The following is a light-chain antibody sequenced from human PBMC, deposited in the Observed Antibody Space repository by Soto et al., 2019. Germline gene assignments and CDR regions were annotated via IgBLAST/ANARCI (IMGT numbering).Light chain of an antibody. V-gene: IGKV2-28*01. Sequence: DIVMTQSPLSLPVTPGEAASISCRSSQSLLHSNGYNYVDWYLQKPGQSPLLLIYLGSNRASGVPDWFSGSGSGTDFTLTISRVEAEDVGIYYGMQALQTGVTVGPWTRVDI. CDR2: LGS. J-gene: IGKJ3*01. CDR3: MQALQTGVT. CDR1: QSLLHSNGYNY.